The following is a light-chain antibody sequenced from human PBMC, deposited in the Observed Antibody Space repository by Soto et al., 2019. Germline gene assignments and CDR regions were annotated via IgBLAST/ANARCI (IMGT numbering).Light chain of an antibody. Sequence: QSVLTQPPSVSAAPGQKVTISCSGSSSNIGNNYVSWYQQLPGTAPKLLIYDNNKRPSGIPDRFSGSKSGTSATLGITGLQTGDEADYYCETWDSRLSAYVVFGGGTKLTVL. CDR3: ETWDSRLSAYVV. CDR2: DNN. J-gene: IGLJ2*01. V-gene: IGLV1-51*01. CDR1: SSNIGNNY.